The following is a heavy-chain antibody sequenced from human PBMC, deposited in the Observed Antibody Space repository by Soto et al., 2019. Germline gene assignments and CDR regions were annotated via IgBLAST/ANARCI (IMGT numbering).Heavy chain of an antibody. Sequence: QVQLQESGPGLVKPSQTLSLTCTVSGGSISSGGYYWSWIRQHPGKGLEWIGYIYYSGSTYYNPSLKSRVTISVDPSKNQFSLKLSSVTAADTAVYYCASLSIAARGPFIDYWGQGTLVTVSS. CDR3: ASLSIAARGPFIDY. D-gene: IGHD6-6*01. CDR2: IYYSGST. J-gene: IGHJ4*02. V-gene: IGHV4-31*03. CDR1: GGSISSGGYY.